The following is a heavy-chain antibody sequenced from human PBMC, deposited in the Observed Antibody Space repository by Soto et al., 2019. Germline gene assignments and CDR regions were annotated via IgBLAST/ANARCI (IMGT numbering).Heavy chain of an antibody. Sequence: SETLSLTCNVSGGSVSSVKYFWSWIRQPPGKGLEWIAYIYNNGNTNYNPSLKSRATISVGTSKNQCSLKLTSVTAADSAVYFCARTVMPVGNLAAFDHWGQGVLVTVSS. V-gene: IGHV4-61*01. CDR3: ARTVMPVGNLAAFDH. J-gene: IGHJ4*02. CDR2: IYNNGNT. D-gene: IGHD7-27*01. CDR1: GGSVSSVKYF.